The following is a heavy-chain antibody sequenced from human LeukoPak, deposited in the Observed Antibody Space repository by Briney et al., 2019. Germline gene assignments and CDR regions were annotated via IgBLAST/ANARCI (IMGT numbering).Heavy chain of an antibody. D-gene: IGHD3-16*02. CDR1: GGSFSGYY. CDR2: INHSGST. V-gene: IGHV4-34*01. Sequence: SETLSPTCAVYGGSFSGYYWSWIRQPPGKGLEWIGEINHSGSTDYNPSLKSRVTISVDTSKNQFSLKLSSVTAADTAVYYCARAGLRLGELSPPYYFDYWGQGTLVTVSS. J-gene: IGHJ4*02. CDR3: ARAGLRLGELSPPYYFDY.